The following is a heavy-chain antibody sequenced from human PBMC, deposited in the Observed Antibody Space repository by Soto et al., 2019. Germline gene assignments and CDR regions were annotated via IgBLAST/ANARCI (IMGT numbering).Heavy chain of an antibody. CDR3: ARESDTTGYVLKY. V-gene: IGHV3-66*01. Sequence: EVQLVESGGGLVQPGESLRLSCAASGFTFSSNDMSWVRQAPGKGLEWVSILYTGGSTYYAGSVKGRFPISLVNTKNMLYLQTRRLRAAVAAVYYCARESDTTGYVLKYWGQGNRVTVSS. CDR1: GFTFSSND. J-gene: IGHJ4*02. D-gene: IGHD3-22*01. CDR2: LYTGGST.